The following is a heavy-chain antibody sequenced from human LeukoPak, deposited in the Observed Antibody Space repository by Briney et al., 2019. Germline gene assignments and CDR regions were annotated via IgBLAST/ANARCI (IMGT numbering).Heavy chain of an antibody. J-gene: IGHJ6*03. Sequence: GGSLRLSCAASGFTFDDYAMHWVRQAPGKGLEWVSLISWDGGSTYYADSVKGRFTISRDNSKNSLYLQMNSLRAEDTALYYCAKDGLFGVVTPHYHYYMEVWGKGTTV. CDR1: GFTFDDYA. D-gene: IGHD3-3*01. CDR2: ISWDGGST. V-gene: IGHV3-43D*04. CDR3: AKDGLFGVVTPHYHYYMEV.